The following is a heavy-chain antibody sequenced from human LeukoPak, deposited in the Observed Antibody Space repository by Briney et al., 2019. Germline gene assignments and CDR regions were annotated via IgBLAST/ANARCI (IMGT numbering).Heavy chain of an antibody. CDR2: IYHSGST. Sequence: SQTLSLTCAVSGGSISSGGYSWSWIRQPPGKGLEWIGYIYHSGSTYYNPSLKSRVTISVDRSKNQLSLKLSSVTAADTAVYYCARAGLTGQFDYWGQGTLVTVSS. J-gene: IGHJ4*02. CDR1: GGSISSGGYS. V-gene: IGHV4-30-2*01. CDR3: ARAGLTGQFDY. D-gene: IGHD1-20*01.